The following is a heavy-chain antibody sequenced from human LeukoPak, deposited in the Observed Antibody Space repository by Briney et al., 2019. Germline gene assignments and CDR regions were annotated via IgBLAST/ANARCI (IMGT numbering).Heavy chain of an antibody. Sequence: PGGSLRLSCAASGFTFSSYAMSWVRQAPGKGLEWVSAISGSGGSTYYADSVKGRFTISRDNSKNTLYLQMNSLRAEDTAAYYCAKDKMGSYYDSSGCYEYWGQGTLVTVSS. D-gene: IGHD3-22*01. V-gene: IGHV3-23*01. CDR3: AKDKMGSYYDSSGCYEY. CDR1: GFTFSSYA. J-gene: IGHJ4*02. CDR2: ISGSGGST.